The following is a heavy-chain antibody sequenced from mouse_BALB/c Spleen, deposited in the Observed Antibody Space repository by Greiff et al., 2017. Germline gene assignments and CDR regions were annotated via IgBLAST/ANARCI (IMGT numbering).Heavy chain of an antibody. J-gene: IGHJ3*01. CDR1: GFTFSSYT. V-gene: IGHV5-6-4*01. Sequence: EVKLMESGGGLVKPGGSLKLSCAASGFTFSSYTMSWVRQTPEKRLEWVATISSGGSYTYYPDSVKGRFTISRDNAKNTLYLQMSSLKSEDTAMYYCTREGSTMITTGFAYWGQGTLVTVSA. CDR2: ISSGGSYT. CDR3: TREGSTMITTGFAY. D-gene: IGHD2-4*01.